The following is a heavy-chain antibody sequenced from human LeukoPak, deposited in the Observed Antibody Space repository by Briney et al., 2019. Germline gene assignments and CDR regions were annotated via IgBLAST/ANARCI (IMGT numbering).Heavy chain of an antibody. J-gene: IGHJ4*02. CDR1: GFTFSSYG. V-gene: IGHV3-33*06. Sequence: GGSLRLSCAASGFTFSSYGMHWARQAPGKGLEWVAVIWYDGSNKYYADSVKGRFTISRDNSKNTLYLQMNSLRAEDTAVHYCAQGDFDYWGQGTLVTVSS. CDR2: IWYDGSNK. CDR3: AQGDFDY.